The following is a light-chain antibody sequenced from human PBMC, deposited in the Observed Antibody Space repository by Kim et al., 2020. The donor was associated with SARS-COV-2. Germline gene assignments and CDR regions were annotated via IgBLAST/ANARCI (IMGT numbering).Light chain of an antibody. V-gene: IGLV6-57*01. Sequence: NFMLTQPHSVSESPGKTVTISCTRSSGSIASNYVQWYQQRPGSSPTTVIYEDNQRPSGVPDRFSGSIDSSSNSASLTISGLKTEDEADYYCQSYDSSNFPYVFGTGTKVTVL. CDR2: EDN. CDR3: QSYDSSNFPYV. CDR1: SGSIASNY. J-gene: IGLJ1*01.